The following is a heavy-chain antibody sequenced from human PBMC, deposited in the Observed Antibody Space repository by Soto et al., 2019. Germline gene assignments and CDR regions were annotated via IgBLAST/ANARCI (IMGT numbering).Heavy chain of an antibody. Sequence: SVKVSCKASGFTFTSSAMQWVRQARGQRLEWIGWIVVGSGNTNYAQKFQERVTITRDMSTSTAYMELSSLRSEDTAVYYCAASAGDFWSGYVYYMDVWGKGTTVTVSS. CDR3: AASAGDFWSGYVYYMDV. D-gene: IGHD3-3*01. CDR2: IVVGSGNT. CDR1: GFTFTSSA. V-gene: IGHV1-58*02. J-gene: IGHJ6*03.